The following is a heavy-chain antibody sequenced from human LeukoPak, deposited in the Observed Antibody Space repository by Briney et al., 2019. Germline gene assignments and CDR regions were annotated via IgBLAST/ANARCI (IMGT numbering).Heavy chain of an antibody. CDR1: GFTFSSYA. Sequence: GGSLRLSCAASGFTFSSYAMSWVRQAPGKGLEWVSAISGSGGSTYYADSVKGRFTISRDNFKNTLYLQMNSLRAEDTAVYYCAKVRYSYYYYYYMDVWGKGTTVTVSS. CDR2: ISGSGGST. J-gene: IGHJ6*03. V-gene: IGHV3-23*01. CDR3: AKVRYSYYYYYYMDV. D-gene: IGHD3-9*01.